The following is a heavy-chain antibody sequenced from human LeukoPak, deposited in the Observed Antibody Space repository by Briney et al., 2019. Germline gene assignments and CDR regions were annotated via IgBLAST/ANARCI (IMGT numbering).Heavy chain of an antibody. CDR1: GFTFSSYA. J-gene: IGHJ4*02. CDR2: IWYDGSNK. CDR3: ARDHPYCSSTSCPLDY. D-gene: IGHD2-2*01. V-gene: IGHV3-33*08. Sequence: GGSLRLSCAASGFTFSSYAMSWVRQAPGKGLEWVAVIWYDGSNKYYADSVKGRFTISRDNSKNTLYLQMNSLRAEDTAVYYCARDHPYCSSTSCPLDYWGQGTLVTVSS.